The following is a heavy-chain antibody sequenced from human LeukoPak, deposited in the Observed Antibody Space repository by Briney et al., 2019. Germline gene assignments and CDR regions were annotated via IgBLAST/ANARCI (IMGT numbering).Heavy chain of an antibody. Sequence: GGSLRLSCAASGFTFSTYAMSWVRQIPGKGLGWVSAISGSDDGTYYADSVEGRFTISRDNSRNTLYLQMNTLRAEDTAVYFSAKSPVSSCRGSFCYPFDSRGQGTLVTVSS. J-gene: IGHJ4*02. CDR2: ISGSDDGT. CDR3: AKSPVSSCRGSFCYPFDS. CDR1: GFTFSTYA. V-gene: IGHV3-23*01. D-gene: IGHD2-15*01.